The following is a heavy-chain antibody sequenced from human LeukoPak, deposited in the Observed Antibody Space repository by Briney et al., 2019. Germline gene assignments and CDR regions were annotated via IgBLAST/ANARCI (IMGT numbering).Heavy chain of an antibody. J-gene: IGHJ6*02. Sequence: SETLSLTCTVSGDSMSSRNYYWGWIRQPPGKGLEWIGHIYYSGSAYYNPSPKSRVSISVDTSKNQFSLKLSSVTAADTAVYYCARRPTTRDYYYHNLDIWGHGTTVTVSS. CDR1: GDSMSSRNYY. CDR2: IYYSGSA. D-gene: IGHD4-11*01. V-gene: IGHV4-39*01. CDR3: ARRPTTRDYYYHNLDI.